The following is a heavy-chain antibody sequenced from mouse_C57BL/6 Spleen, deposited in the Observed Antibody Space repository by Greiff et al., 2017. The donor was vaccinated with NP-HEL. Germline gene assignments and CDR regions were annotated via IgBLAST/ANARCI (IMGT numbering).Heavy chain of an antibody. V-gene: IGHV1-64*01. CDR2: IHPNSGST. D-gene: IGHD2-3*01. Sequence: VQLQQPGAELVKPGASVMLSCKASGYTFTSYWMHWVKQRPGHGLEWIGLIHPNSGSTNYNEKFKSKATLTVDNSSSTAYMQLSSLTSEDSAVYYCARTEDDGYYDYFDYWGQGTTRTVSS. CDR3: ARTEDDGYYDYFDY. CDR1: GYTFTSYW. J-gene: IGHJ2*01.